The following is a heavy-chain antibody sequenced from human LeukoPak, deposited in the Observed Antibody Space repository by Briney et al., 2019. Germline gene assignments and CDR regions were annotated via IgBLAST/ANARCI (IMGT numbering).Heavy chain of an antibody. CDR1: GFTFRSYA. CDR2: ISSNGGST. CDR3: ASGGD. D-gene: IGHD3-16*01. Sequence: PGGTLRLSCTPSGFTFRSYAIHWVRQAPGKGLEYVTTISSNGGSTYYANSVKGRFIISKDNSKNTVYLQKGSRRAEDMAVYYCASGGDWGQGTLVTVSS. V-gene: IGHV3-64*01. J-gene: IGHJ4*02.